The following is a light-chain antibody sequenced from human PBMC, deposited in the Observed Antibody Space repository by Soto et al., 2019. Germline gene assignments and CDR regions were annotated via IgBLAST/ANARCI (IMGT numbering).Light chain of an antibody. J-gene: IGKJ1*01. V-gene: IGKV3-20*01. CDR1: QSVGSNY. Sequence: EIVLTQSPGTLSLSLGERATVSCRASQSVGSNYLAWYQRKPGQAPRLLIYGASSRATGIPDRFSGSGSGTDFTRTISRLEPEDFSVYYCQQYGRSTWTFGQGTKVEIK. CDR3: QQYGRSTWT. CDR2: GAS.